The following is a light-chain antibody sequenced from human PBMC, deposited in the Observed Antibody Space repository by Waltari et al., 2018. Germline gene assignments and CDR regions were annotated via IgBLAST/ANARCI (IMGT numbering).Light chain of an antibody. CDR3: SSQSSNDVVL. Sequence: QSALTQPASVSGSPGQSVTIFCARTSNDVGGYNSVSWYQEHPDQAPRVIIYDVSDRPSGVSDRFSGSKSGNTASLTISGLQAEDEADYYCSSQSSNDVVLFGGGTKLTVL. CDR2: DVS. CDR1: SNDVGGYNS. V-gene: IGLV2-14*01. J-gene: IGLJ2*01.